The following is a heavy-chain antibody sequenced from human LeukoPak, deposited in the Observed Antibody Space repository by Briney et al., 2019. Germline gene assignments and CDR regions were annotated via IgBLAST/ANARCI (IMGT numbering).Heavy chain of an antibody. CDR3: ARGIITGTPPFAEWFDP. CDR2: IIPIFGTA. V-gene: IGHV1-69*05. Sequence: ASVKVSCKASGGTFSSYAISWVRQAPGQGLEWMGGIIPIFGTANYAQKFQGRVTITTDESTSIAYMELSSLRSEDTAVYYCARGIITGTPPFAEWFDPWGQGTLVTVSS. J-gene: IGHJ5*02. D-gene: IGHD1/OR15-1a*01. CDR1: GGTFSSYA.